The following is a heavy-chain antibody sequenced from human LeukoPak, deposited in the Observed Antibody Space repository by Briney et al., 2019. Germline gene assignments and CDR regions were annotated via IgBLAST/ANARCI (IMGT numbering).Heavy chain of an antibody. V-gene: IGHV1-69*13. D-gene: IGHD3-3*01. CDR3: ARAVRIFGVVISYYGMDV. Sequence: EASVKVSCKASGGTFSSYAISWVRQAPGQGLEWMGGIIPIFGTANYAQKFQGRVTITADESTSTAYMELSSLRSEDTAVYYCARAVRIFGVVISYYGMDVWGQGTTVTVPS. CDR2: IIPIFGTA. J-gene: IGHJ6*02. CDR1: GGTFSSYA.